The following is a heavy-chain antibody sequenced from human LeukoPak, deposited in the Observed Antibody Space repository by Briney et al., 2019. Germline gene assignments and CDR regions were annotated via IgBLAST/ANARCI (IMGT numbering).Heavy chain of an antibody. CDR2: MNPNSGNT. J-gene: IGHJ4*02. CDR3: ARGPTAFDY. Sequence: ASVKVSCKASGYAFTSYDINWVRQAAGQGLEWMGWMNPNSGNTGYAQKFQGRVIMTRNTSISTAYMELSSLRSEDTAVYYCARGPTAFDYWGQGTLVTVSS. V-gene: IGHV1-8*01. CDR1: GYAFTSYD.